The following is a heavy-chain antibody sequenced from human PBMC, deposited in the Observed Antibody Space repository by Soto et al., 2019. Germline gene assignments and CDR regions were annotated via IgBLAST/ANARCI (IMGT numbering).Heavy chain of an antibody. CDR1: GFTLNRYV. V-gene: IGHV3-23*01. Sequence: PGGSLRLSCAASGFTLNRYVMTWVRQAPGKGLEWVSVISGGGDTTYYADSVKGRFTMSRDNAKKTLYLQMNSLRVEDTAVYYCAKEGELLWFGGWYFDLWGRGTLVTVSS. CDR3: AKEGELLWFGGWYFDL. J-gene: IGHJ2*01. D-gene: IGHD3-10*01. CDR2: ISGGGDTT.